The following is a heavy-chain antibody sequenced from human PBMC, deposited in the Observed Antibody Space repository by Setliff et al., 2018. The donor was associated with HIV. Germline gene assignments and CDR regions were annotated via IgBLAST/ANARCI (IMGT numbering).Heavy chain of an antibody. CDR2: IYYSGTT. D-gene: IGHD2-2*01. CDR3: ARGYCSSTSCYVSRGSGFNWFDP. J-gene: IGHJ5*02. CDR1: GGSISGSDYY. V-gene: IGHV4-39*01. Sequence: SETLSLTCTVSGGSISGSDYYWAWIRQPPGKGLEWIGSIYYSGTTYYNPSLKGRITISVFTSSQQLSLTLTSVTPADTAVYYCARGYCSSTSCYVSRGSGFNWFDPWGQGTLVAVSS.